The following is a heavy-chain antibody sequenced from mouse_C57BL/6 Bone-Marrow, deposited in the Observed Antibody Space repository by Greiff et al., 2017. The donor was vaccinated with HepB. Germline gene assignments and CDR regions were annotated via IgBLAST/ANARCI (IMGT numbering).Heavy chain of an antibody. CDR3: AIDYDWYFDV. CDR1: GYTFTDYY. J-gene: IGHJ1*03. V-gene: IGHV1-26*01. CDR2: INPNNGGT. D-gene: IGHD2-4*01. Sequence: EVQLQQSGPELVKPGASVKISCKASGYTFTDYYMNWVKQSHGKSLEWIGDINPNNGGTSYNQKFKGKATLTVDKSSSAAYMELRILTSEDSAVYYCAIDYDWYFDVWGTGTTVTVSS.